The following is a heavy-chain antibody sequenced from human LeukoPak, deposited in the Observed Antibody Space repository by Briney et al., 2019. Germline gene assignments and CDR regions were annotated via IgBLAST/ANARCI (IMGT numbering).Heavy chain of an antibody. V-gene: IGHV4-34*01. CDR3: ARVAGYGAFDI. D-gene: IGHD5-12*01. Sequence: SETLSLTCAVYGGSFSGYYWSWIRQPPGKGLEWIGEINHSGSTNYNPSLKSRVTISVDTSKNQFYLKLSSVTAADTAVYYCARVAGYGAFDIWGQGTMVTVSS. J-gene: IGHJ3*02. CDR1: GGSFSGYY. CDR2: INHSGST.